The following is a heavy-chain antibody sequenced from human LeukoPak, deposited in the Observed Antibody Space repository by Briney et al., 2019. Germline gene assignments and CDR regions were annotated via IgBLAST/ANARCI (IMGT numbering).Heavy chain of an antibody. V-gene: IGHV3-23*01. Sequence: GGSLRLSCVASGFTFSSYAMTWVRQAPGKGLERVSGITSSGASAYYAASVKGRFTVSRDNSENTLYLQINNLSAEDSGTYYCVKDEDLYSPTWYLFEDWGQGTLVTVSS. J-gene: IGHJ4*02. CDR1: GFTFSSYA. CDR2: ITSSGASA. D-gene: IGHD5-12*01. CDR3: VKDEDLYSPTWYLFED.